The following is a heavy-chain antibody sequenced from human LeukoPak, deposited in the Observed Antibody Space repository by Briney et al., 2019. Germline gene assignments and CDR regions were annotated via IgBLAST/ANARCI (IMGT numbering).Heavy chain of an antibody. Sequence: GESLKISCKGSGYSFTSYWIGWVRQMPGEGLEWMGIIYPDDSDTRYSPSFQGQVTISADNSITTAYLHWSGLKASDTAMYYCARLRLGMHYKRELVFDYWGQGTLVTVSS. CDR3: ARLRLGMHYKRELVFDY. CDR1: GYSFTSYW. V-gene: IGHV5-51*01. D-gene: IGHD7-27*01. J-gene: IGHJ4*02. CDR2: IYPDDSDT.